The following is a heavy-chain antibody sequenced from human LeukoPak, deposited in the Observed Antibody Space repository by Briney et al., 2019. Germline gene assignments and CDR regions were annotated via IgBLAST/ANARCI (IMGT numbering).Heavy chain of an antibody. Sequence: GGSLRLSCAASGFTFSSYSMNWVCQAPGKGLEWVSSISSSSSYIYYADSVKGRFTISRDNAKNSLYPQMNSLRAEDTAVYYCARGAPTARRNYYYYMDVWGKGTTVTVSS. J-gene: IGHJ6*03. CDR2: ISSSSSYI. CDR1: GFTFSSYS. D-gene: IGHD6-6*01. CDR3: ARGAPTARRNYYYYMDV. V-gene: IGHV3-21*01.